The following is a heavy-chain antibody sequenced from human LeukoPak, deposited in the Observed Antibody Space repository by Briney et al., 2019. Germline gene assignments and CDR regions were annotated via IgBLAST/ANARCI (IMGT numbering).Heavy chain of an antibody. D-gene: IGHD3-9*01. CDR2: ITGSEGSS. CDR3: AKWGAYDIFTGYSVPDY. Sequence: GTSLRLSCVASGFTFTNYAMSWVRQAPGKGVEWVSAITGSEGSSYYADSVRGRVTISRDNSKATLYLQVNSLRAEDTAVYYCAKWGAYDIFTGYSVPDYWGQGTLVTVSS. V-gene: IGHV3-23*01. CDR1: GFTFTNYA. J-gene: IGHJ4*02.